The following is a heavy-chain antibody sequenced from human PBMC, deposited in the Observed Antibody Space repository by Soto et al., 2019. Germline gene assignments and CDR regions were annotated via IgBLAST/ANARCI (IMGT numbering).Heavy chain of an antibody. CDR2: INAANGYT. CDR1: GYSFTNYA. Sequence: ASVKVSCEASGYSFTNYAVHWVRQAPGQGLGWMGWINAANGYTRYAQRFQGRVAIFRDTSATTVYMELSSLRSEDTAVYYCATYYYGSGSYYGASEFDYWGQGTLVTVSS. D-gene: IGHD3-10*01. CDR3: ATYYYGSGSYYGASEFDY. J-gene: IGHJ4*02. V-gene: IGHV1-3*01.